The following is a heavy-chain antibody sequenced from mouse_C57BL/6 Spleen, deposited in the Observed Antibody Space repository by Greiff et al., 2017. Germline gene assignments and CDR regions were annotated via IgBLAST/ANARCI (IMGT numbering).Heavy chain of an antibody. CDR2: IYPGDGDT. CDR3: ARGSNYVMDY. D-gene: IGHD2-5*01. V-gene: IGHV1-82*01. Sequence: LVESGPELVKPGASVKISCKASGYAFSSSWMNWVKQRPGKGLEWIGRIYPGDGDTNYNGKFKGKATLTADKSSSTAYMQLSSLTSEDSAVYFCARGSNYVMDYWGQGTSVTVSS. CDR1: GYAFSSSW. J-gene: IGHJ4*01.